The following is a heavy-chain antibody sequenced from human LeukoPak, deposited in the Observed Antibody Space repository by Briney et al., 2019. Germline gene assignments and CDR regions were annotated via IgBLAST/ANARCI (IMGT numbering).Heavy chain of an antibody. CDR1: GFAFTEYY. CDR2: INPNNGGA. V-gene: IGHV1-2*02. J-gene: IGHJ4*02. CDR3: ARNDGVV. Sequence: ASVKVPCKASGFAFTEYYMHWVRQAPGQGLEWMGWINPNNGGAHYAPKFQGRVTMTTDTSITTAYMELSRLKFDDTAVYYCARNDGVVWGQGTLVTVSS. D-gene: IGHD3-3*01.